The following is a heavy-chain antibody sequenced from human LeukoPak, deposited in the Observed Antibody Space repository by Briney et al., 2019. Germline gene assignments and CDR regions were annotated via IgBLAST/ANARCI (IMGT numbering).Heavy chain of an antibody. V-gene: IGHV4-59*02. CDR3: ARVVARFDYYYMDV. Sequence: PSETLSLTCTVSGGPVSGYYWSWIRQPPGKGLEWIGWIYYTGTTNYNSTLKSRVTISVDTSRNQFSLKLSSVTAADTAVYYCARVVARFDYYYMDVWGKGTTVTVSS. CDR1: GGPVSGYY. D-gene: IGHD2-15*01. CDR2: IYYTGTT. J-gene: IGHJ6*03.